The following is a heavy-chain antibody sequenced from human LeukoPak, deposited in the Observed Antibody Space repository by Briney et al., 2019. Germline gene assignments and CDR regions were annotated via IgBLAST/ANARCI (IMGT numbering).Heavy chain of an antibody. D-gene: IGHD1-20*01. CDR2: IYYSGGA. J-gene: IGHJ4*02. Sequence: SETLSLTCTASGGSITDYYWSWIRQTPGKGLEWIGYIYYSGGANYNPSLKSRVTIAVDTSKNQFSLKLSSVTAADTAIYYCARTSRSNWNDVHWDYWGQGTLVTVSS. CDR1: GGSITDYY. V-gene: IGHV4-59*01. CDR3: ARTSRSNWNDVHWDY.